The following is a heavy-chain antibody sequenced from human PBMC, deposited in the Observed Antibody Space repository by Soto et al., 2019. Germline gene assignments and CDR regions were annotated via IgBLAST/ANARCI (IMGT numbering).Heavy chain of an antibody. CDR1: GFTFSSYG. V-gene: IGHV3-30*18. CDR3: ANGVVVSKITFQP. J-gene: IGHJ1*01. Sequence: QVQLVESGGGVVQPGRSLRLSCAASGFTFSSYGMHWVRQAPGKGLEWVAVISYDGSDKYYADSVKGRFTISRDNSNNPLYLQRESLRGEDTAVYYCANGVVVSKITFQPWGQGTRVTVP. CDR2: ISYDGSDK. D-gene: IGHD2-15*01.